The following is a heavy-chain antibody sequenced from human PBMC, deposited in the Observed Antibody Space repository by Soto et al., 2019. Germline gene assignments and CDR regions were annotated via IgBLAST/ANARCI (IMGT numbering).Heavy chain of an antibody. J-gene: IGHJ5*02. CDR3: ARDLVWALPGGDTSHWFDP. CDR1: GGSISSGGYS. D-gene: IGHD2-21*02. CDR2: IYYSGST. Sequence: QVQLQESGPGLVKPSQTLSLTCTVSGGSISSGGYSWSWIRQHPGKGLEWIGYIYYSGSTYYNPSLKSRVTISVDTSKNQFSLKLSSVTAADTAVYYCARDLVWALPGGDTSHWFDPWGQGTLVTVSS. V-gene: IGHV4-31*03.